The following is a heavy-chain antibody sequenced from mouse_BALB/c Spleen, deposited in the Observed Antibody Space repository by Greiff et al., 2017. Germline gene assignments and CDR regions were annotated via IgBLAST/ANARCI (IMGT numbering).Heavy chain of an antibody. J-gene: IGHJ4*01. Sequence: VQLQQSGAELVKPGASVKLSCTASGFNIKDTYMHWVKQRPEQGLEWIGRIDPANGNTKYDPKFQGKATITADTSSNTAYLQLSSLTSEDTAVYYCARRNGNYLYAMDYWGQGTSVTVSS. CDR1: GFNIKDTY. CDR3: ARRNGNYLYAMDY. V-gene: IGHV14-3*02. D-gene: IGHD2-1*01. CDR2: IDPANGNT.